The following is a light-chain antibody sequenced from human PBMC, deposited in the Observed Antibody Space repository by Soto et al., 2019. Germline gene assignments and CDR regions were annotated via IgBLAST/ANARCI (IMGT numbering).Light chain of an antibody. CDR2: AAS. CDR1: QGISSY. J-gene: IGKJ2*01. CDR3: QQLKTYPRT. V-gene: IGKV1-9*01. Sequence: DIQLTQSPSFLSASVGDRVTITCRASQGISSYLAWYQQKPGKAPKLLIYAASTLQSGVPSRFSGSGSGTEFTLTISSLQPEDFASYYCQQLKTYPRTFGQGTNLEIK.